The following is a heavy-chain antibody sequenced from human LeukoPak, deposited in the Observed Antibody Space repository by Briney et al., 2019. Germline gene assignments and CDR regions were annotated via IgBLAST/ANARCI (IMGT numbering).Heavy chain of an antibody. CDR3: AKVRGFWSGFDCFDY. J-gene: IGHJ4*02. Sequence: GGSLRLSCAASGFIVSDSYMGWVRQAPGKGLEWVSFIYTDGNTFYADSAKGRFTISRDNSKNTLHLQMTSLRPEDTAVYYCAKVRGFWSGFDCFDYWGQGTLVTVSS. D-gene: IGHD3-3*01. V-gene: IGHV3-53*01. CDR2: IYTDGNT. CDR1: GFIVSDSY.